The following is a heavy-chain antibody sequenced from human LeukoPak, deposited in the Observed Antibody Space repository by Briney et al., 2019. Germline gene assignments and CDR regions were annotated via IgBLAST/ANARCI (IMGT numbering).Heavy chain of an antibody. CDR2: IKSDGSST. CDR3: ARGTHQDYYGSGSYLFDY. Sequence: PGGSLRLSCAASGFTFSSYWMHWVRQAPGKGLVWVSRIKSDGSSTSYADSVKGRFTISRDNSKITLYLQMNSLRAEDTAVYYCARGTHQDYYGSGSYLFDYWGQGTLVTVSS. J-gene: IGHJ4*02. D-gene: IGHD3-10*01. CDR1: GFTFSSYW. V-gene: IGHV3-74*01.